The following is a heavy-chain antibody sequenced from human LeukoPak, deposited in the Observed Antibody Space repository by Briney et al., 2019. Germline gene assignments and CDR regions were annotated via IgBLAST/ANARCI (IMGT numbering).Heavy chain of an antibody. CDR1: EYTFTGYY. J-gene: IGHJ4*02. D-gene: IGHD5-12*01. CDR2: INPNSGGT. V-gene: IGHV1-2*06. CDR3: ARDSGYDYSFDY. Sequence: GASVKVSCKASEYTFTGYYMHWVRQAPGQGLEWMGRINPNSGGTNYAQKFQGRVTMTRDTSISTAYMELSRLRSDDTAVYYCARDSGYDYSFDYWGQGTLVTVSS.